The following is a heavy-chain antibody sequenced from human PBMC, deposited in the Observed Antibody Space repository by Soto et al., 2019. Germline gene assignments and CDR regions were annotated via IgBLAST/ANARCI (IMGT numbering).Heavy chain of an antibody. V-gene: IGHV3-64*01. CDR1: GFTFSSYA. J-gene: IGHJ3*02. D-gene: IGHD6-19*01. Sequence: GGSLRLSCAASGFTFSSYAMHWVRQAPGKGLEYVSAISSNGGSTYYANSVKGRFTISRHNSKNTLYLQMGSLRAEDMAVYYCARAASSGRGADAFDIWGQGTMVTVSS. CDR2: ISSNGGST. CDR3: ARAASSGRGADAFDI.